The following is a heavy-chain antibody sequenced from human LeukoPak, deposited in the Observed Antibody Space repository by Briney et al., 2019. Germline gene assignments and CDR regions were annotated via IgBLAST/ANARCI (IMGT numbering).Heavy chain of an antibody. Sequence: PGGSLRLSCAASGFTFSSYSMKWVRQAPGKGLEWVSSISSSSSYICYADSVKGRFTISRDNAKNSLYLQMNSLRAEDTAVYYCARDAFFDYWGQGTLVTVSS. CDR1: GFTFSSYS. CDR3: ARDAFFDY. CDR2: ISSSSSYI. D-gene: IGHD3-16*01. J-gene: IGHJ4*02. V-gene: IGHV3-21*01.